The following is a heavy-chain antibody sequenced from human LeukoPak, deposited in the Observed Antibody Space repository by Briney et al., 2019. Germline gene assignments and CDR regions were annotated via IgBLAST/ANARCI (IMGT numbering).Heavy chain of an antibody. J-gene: IGHJ2*01. D-gene: IGHD3-22*01. V-gene: IGHV4-31*03. CDR1: GGSISSGASD. CDR3: ARAARQGFTMIVVPFFYFDL. CDR2: INHSGST. Sequence: PSETLSLTCTVSGGSISSGASDWGWIRQHPKRGLEWVGNINHSGSTYYNPSLGSRVTMSVDTSKNQFSLKLSSVAAADSAAYYCARAARQGFTMIVVPFFYFDLWGRGTLVTVSS.